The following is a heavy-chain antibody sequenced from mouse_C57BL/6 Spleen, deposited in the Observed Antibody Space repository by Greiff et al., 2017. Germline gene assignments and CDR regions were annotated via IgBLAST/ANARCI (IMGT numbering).Heavy chain of an antibody. CDR1: GYTFTDYY. CDR3: ARDDPIDY. Sequence: EVQLQQSGPELVKPGASVKISCKASGYTFTDYYMNWVKQSHGKSLEWIGDINPNNGGTSYNQKFKGKATLTVDKSSSTAYMELRSLTSEDSAVYYCARDDPIDYWGQGTTLTVSS. V-gene: IGHV1-26*01. D-gene: IGHD2-3*01. CDR2: INPNNGGT. J-gene: IGHJ2*01.